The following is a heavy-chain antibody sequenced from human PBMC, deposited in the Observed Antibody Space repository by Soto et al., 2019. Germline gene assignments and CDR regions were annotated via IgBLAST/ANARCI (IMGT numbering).Heavy chain of an antibody. V-gene: IGHV1-18*01. CDR3: ARLEHNFWPHDY. Sequence: QVQLAQTGAEVKKPGASVTVSCKASGYTFSTYGISWVRQAPGQSLEWVGWISVHNGYTKYATELQGRVTVTTDPSTSTAYMELRSLRSDDSAVYYCARLEHNFWPHDYWCQGTLVTVTS. CDR2: ISVHNGYT. D-gene: IGHD1-1*01. CDR1: GYTFSTYG. J-gene: IGHJ4*02.